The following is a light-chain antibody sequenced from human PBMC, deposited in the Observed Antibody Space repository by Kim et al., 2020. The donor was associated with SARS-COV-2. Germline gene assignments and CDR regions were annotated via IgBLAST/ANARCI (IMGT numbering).Light chain of an antibody. CDR3: QKYGSLRT. Sequence: EIVLTQSPGTLSVSPGERATLSCTASQSVSSSYLAWYQHKPGQAPRLLMYSASSRATGLPDRFSGSGSGTDFTLTISRLEPEDFAVYYGQKYGSLRTFGQGTRLEIK. J-gene: IGKJ5*01. CDR1: QSVSSSY. CDR2: SAS. V-gene: IGKV3-20*01.